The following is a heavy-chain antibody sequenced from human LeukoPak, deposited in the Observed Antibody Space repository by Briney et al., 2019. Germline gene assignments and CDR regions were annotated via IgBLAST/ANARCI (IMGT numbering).Heavy chain of an antibody. D-gene: IGHD1-26*01. CDR1: GGSISSYY. Sequence: SETLSLTCTVSGGSISSYYWSWIRQPPGKGLEWIGYIYYSGSTTYNPSLKSRVTISVDTSKNQFSLKLSSVTAADTAVYYCARGGARRWELLYRFDPWGQGTLVTVSS. J-gene: IGHJ5*02. CDR2: IYYSGST. CDR3: ARGGARRWELLYRFDP. V-gene: IGHV4-59*01.